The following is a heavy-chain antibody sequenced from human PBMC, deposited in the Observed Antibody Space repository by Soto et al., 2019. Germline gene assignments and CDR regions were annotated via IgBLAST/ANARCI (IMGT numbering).Heavy chain of an antibody. CDR2: IYCSGCT. Sequence: PSETLSLTCTVSGGSISSYYWSWIRQPPGKGLEWIGYIYCSGCTNYNPSLKSRVTISVDTSKNQFSLKLSSVTAADTAVYYCARETYCGGDCYSEGGYWFDPWGQGTLVTVSS. D-gene: IGHD2-21*02. CDR1: GGSISSYY. V-gene: IGHV4-59*01. J-gene: IGHJ5*02. CDR3: ARETYCGGDCYSEGGYWFDP.